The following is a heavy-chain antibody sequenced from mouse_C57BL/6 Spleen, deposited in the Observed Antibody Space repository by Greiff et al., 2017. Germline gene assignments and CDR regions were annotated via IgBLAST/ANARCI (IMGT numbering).Heavy chain of an antibody. CDR1: GFTFSDYG. CDR3: ARRTAQATYAMDY. CDR2: ISSGSSTI. V-gene: IGHV5-17*01. J-gene: IGHJ4*01. Sequence: EVMLVESGGGLVKPGGSLKLSCAASGFTFSDYGMHWVRQAPEKGLEWVAYISSGSSTIYYADTVKGRFTISIDNAKNTLFLQMTSLRSEDTAMYYCARRTAQATYAMDYWGQGTSVTVSS. D-gene: IGHD3-2*02.